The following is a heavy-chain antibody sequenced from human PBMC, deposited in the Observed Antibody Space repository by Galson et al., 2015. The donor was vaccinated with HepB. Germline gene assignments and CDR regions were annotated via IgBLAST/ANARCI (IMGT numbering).Heavy chain of an antibody. CDR1: GFAFDSHA. CDR2: ITGKGDST. V-gene: IGHV3-23*01. Sequence: SLRLSCAASGFAFDSHAMSWVRQAQGRGLEWISGITGKGDSTFYADSVKGRFTVSKDNSNNMLYLQMNSLRAEDAGLYFCAKGYGLFDSWGQGILVTVSS. J-gene: IGHJ5*01. CDR3: AKGYGLFDS. D-gene: IGHD5-18*01.